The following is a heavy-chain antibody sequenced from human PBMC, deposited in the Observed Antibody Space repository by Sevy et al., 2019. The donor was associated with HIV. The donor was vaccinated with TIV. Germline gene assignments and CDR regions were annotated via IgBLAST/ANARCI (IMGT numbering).Heavy chain of an antibody. Sequence: GGSLRLSCEASGFTFSNSAMRWVRQAPGKGLEWVSGINSSGGSIYYADSVRGRFTISRDNSKNTLYLHMNSLRAEDTAVYYCARDQKGGYSGYGGEFDYWGQGTLVTVSS. CDR3: ARDQKGGYSGYGGEFDY. D-gene: IGHD5-12*01. J-gene: IGHJ4*02. V-gene: IGHV3-23*01. CDR1: GFTFSNSA. CDR2: INSSGGSI.